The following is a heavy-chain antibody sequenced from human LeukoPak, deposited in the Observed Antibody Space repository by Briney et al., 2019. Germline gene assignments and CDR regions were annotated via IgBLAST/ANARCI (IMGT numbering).Heavy chain of an antibody. CDR3: ARVAGYDFWSGYQLFDY. J-gene: IGHJ4*02. CDR1: GGSFSNYY. D-gene: IGHD3-3*01. Sequence: QASETLSLTCAVYGGSFSNYYWNWIRQPPGRGLEWIGEINHSGGANYNPSLKSRVAISVDTSKNQFSLKLSSVTAADTAVYYCARVAGYDFWSGYQLFDYWGQGTLVTVSS. CDR2: INHSGGA. V-gene: IGHV4-34*01.